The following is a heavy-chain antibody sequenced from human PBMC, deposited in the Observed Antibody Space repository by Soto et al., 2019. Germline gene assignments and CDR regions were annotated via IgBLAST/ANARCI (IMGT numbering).Heavy chain of an antibody. CDR2: ISAYNGNT. CDR1: GYTFTSYG. D-gene: IGHD5-18*01. Sequence: ASVKVSCKASGYTFTSYGISWVRQAPGQGLEWMGWISAYNGNTNYARKLQGRVTMTTDTSTSTAYMELRSLRSDDTAVYYCARTSRRGYSYGYFDYWGQGTLVTVSS. V-gene: IGHV1-18*01. CDR3: ARTSRRGYSYGYFDY. J-gene: IGHJ4*02.